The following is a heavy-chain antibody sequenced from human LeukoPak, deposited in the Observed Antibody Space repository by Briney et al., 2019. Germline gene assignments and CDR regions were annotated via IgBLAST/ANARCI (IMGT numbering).Heavy chain of an antibody. J-gene: IGHJ4*02. V-gene: IGHV1-8*01. CDR1: GYTFTSYD. CDR2: MNPNSGNT. Sequence: ASVKVSCKASGYTFTSYDINWVRQATGQGLEWMGWMNPNSGNTGYAQRFQGRVTMTRDTSISTAYMELNSLTSEDTAVYYCAKNVRDTGTFDYWGQGTLVTVSS. CDR3: AKNVRDTGTFDY. D-gene: IGHD5-18*01.